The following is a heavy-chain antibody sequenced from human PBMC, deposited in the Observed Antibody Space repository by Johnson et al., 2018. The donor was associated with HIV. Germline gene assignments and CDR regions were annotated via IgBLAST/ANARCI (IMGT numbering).Heavy chain of an antibody. Sequence: VQLVESGGGLIQPGGSLRLSCAASGFTVSSNYMSWVRQAPAKGLQWVSAMYSGGSTYYADSVKGRFTISRDNSKNTLYLQMTCLRAEDTAVYYCARAPGWNDVWGAFDIWGQGTMVTVSS. J-gene: IGHJ3*02. CDR2: MYSGGST. D-gene: IGHD1-1*01. CDR3: ARAPGWNDVWGAFDI. CDR1: GFTVSSNY. V-gene: IGHV3-53*01.